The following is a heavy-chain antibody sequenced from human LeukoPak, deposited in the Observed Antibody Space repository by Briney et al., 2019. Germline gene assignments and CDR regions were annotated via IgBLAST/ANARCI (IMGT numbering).Heavy chain of an antibody. Sequence: GGSLRLSCAASGFTFSSYWMSWVRQAPGKGLEWVANIKQDGSEKYYVDSVKGRFTISRDNAKNSLYLQMNSLRAEDTAVYYCARLAIFGAGGRIFDYWGQGTLVTVSS. V-gene: IGHV3-7*01. J-gene: IGHJ4*02. D-gene: IGHD3-3*01. CDR1: GFTFSSYW. CDR2: IKQDGSEK. CDR3: ARLAIFGAGGRIFDY.